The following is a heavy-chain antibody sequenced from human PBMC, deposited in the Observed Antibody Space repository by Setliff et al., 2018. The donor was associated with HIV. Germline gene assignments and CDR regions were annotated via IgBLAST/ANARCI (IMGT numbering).Heavy chain of an antibody. D-gene: IGHD6-19*01. J-gene: IGHJ3*02. CDR2: ISTYNGHT. CDR3: AGGGLGLTGRAGSAGPRAFDI. CDR1: GYNFTNYG. Sequence: ASVKVSCKASGYNFTNYGINWVRQAPGQGLEWMGWISTYNGHTNYAQKFQGRVTLTTDTSTTTAYMEMRSRRSDDTAVYYGAGGGLGLTGRAGSAGPRAFDIWGQGTMVTVSS. V-gene: IGHV1-18*01.